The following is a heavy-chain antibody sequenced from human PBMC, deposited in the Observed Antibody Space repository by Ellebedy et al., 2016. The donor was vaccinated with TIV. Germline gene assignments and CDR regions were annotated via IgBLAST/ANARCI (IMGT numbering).Heavy chain of an antibody. J-gene: IGHJ4*02. CDR2: ISSSSSYT. Sequence: GGSLRLSCAASGFTFSDYYMSWIRQAPGKGLEWVSYISSSSSYTNYADSVKGRFTISRDNAKNSLYLQMNSLRAEDMALYYCAKDFYYYGSGTPSYFDYWGQGTLVTVSS. CDR1: GFTFSDYY. V-gene: IGHV3-11*05. D-gene: IGHD3-10*01. CDR3: AKDFYYYGSGTPSYFDY.